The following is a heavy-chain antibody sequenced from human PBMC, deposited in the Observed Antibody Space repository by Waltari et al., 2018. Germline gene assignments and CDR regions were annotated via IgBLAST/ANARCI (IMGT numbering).Heavy chain of an antibody. CDR3: ARDPRGVVPAATS. J-gene: IGHJ5*02. D-gene: IGHD2-2*01. CDR1: GYTFTGYY. CDR2: INPNSCGT. V-gene: IGHV1-2*06. Sequence: QVKLVQSGAEVKKPGASVKISCKASGYTFTGYYMQWVGQAPGQGLEWMGRINPNSCGTNYAQKFQGRVTMTRDTSISTAYMELSRLRSDDTAVYYCARDPRGVVPAATSWGQGTLVTVSS.